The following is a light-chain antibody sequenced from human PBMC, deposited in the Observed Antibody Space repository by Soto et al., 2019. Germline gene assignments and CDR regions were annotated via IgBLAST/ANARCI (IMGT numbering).Light chain of an antibody. V-gene: IGKV1-39*01. CDR3: QQSYSTFWT. Sequence: DIQMTQSPSSLSASVGHRVTITCRASQSIRSYLNWYQQKPGKAPKLLIYAASSLQSGVPSRFSGSGSGTDFTLTISSLQPEDFATYYCQQSYSTFWTFGQGTKVEIK. CDR2: AAS. J-gene: IGKJ1*01. CDR1: QSIRSY.